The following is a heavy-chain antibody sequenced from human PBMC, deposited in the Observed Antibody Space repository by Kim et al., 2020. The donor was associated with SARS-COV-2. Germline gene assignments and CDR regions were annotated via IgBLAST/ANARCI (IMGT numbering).Heavy chain of an antibody. CDR3: AKKMGSGTFFYLDV. Sequence: GGSLRLSCATSGFTFTTYAMNWIRQAPGKGLEWVSTIGSGGNPYYPDSVKGRFSVSRDISKNTLYLQMNSLRAEDTAIYYCAKKMGSGTFFYLDVWGRVT. CDR2: IGSGGNP. J-gene: IGHJ2*01. D-gene: IGHD3-10*01. V-gene: IGHV3-23*01. CDR1: GFTFTTYA.